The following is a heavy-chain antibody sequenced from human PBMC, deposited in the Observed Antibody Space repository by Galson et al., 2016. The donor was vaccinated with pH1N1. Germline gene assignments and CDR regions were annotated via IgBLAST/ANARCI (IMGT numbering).Heavy chain of an antibody. CDR2: IKENGSEK. Sequence: SLRLSCAASGFTFSHYWMSWVRQAPGKGLEWVANIKENGSEKYYLDSVKGRFTISRDNSTHSVSLQLDSLRAEDTAVYYCAGHPFSASESTFEYWGQGALVTVSS. CDR3: AGHPFSASESTFEY. D-gene: IGHD1-26*01. CDR1: GFTFSHYW. J-gene: IGHJ4*02. V-gene: IGHV3-7*01.